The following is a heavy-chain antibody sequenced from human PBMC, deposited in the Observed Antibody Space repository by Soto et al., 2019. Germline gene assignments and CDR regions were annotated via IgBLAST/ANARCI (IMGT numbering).Heavy chain of an antibody. CDR2: INHSGST. V-gene: IGHV4-34*01. CDR3: AHRSYSSSWPNFDY. D-gene: IGHD6-13*01. CDR1: GGSFSGYY. J-gene: IGHJ4*02. Sequence: SETLSLTCAVYGGSFSGYYCSWIRQPPGKGLEWIGEINHSGSTNYNPSLKSRVTISVDTSKNQFSLKLSSVTAADTAVYYCAHRSYSSSWPNFDYWGQGTLVTVSS.